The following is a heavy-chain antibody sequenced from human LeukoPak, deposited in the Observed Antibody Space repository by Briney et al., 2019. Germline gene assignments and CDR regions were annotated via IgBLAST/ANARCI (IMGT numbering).Heavy chain of an antibody. V-gene: IGHV3-48*02. CDR1: GFIFNSHW. J-gene: IGHJ4*02. Sequence: GGSLRLSCAGSGFIFNSHWTTWVRQAPGKGLEWVSYITSDTTSISYAVSVKGRFTISRDNAKNSLYLQMNSLTDEDTAVYYCVRDLHWALDYWGQGTLVTVSS. CDR3: VRDLHWALDY. D-gene: IGHD7-27*01. CDR2: ITSDTTSI.